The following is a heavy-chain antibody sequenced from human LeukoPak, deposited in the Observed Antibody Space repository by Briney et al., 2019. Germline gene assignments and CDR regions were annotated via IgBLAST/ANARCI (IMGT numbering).Heavy chain of an antibody. D-gene: IGHD3-3*01. CDR1: GFTFSSYA. CDR2: ISSNGGST. CDR3: XXXXDFWSGYSG. Sequence: PGGSLRLSCSASGFTFSSYAMHWVRQAPGKGLEYVSAISSNGGSTYYADSVKGRFTISRDNSKNTLYLQMSSLRAEDTAVYYXXXXXDFWSGYSGWGQGTLVTVSS. V-gene: IGHV3-64D*06. J-gene: IGHJ4*02.